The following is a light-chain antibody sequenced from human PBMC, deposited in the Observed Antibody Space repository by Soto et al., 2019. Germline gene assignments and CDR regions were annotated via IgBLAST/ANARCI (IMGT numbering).Light chain of an antibody. CDR1: NSNIERNY. J-gene: IGLJ3*02. V-gene: IGLV1-47*01. CDR2: KDD. Sequence: QLVLTQTPSASGTPGQRVTISCSGSNSNIERNYVYWYQQFPGAAPKVLIYKDDQRPSGVPERFSGSKSGASASLAISGLRSEDEAEYYCAIRDDRLSGNWVFGGGTKVTVL. CDR3: AIRDDRLSGNWV.